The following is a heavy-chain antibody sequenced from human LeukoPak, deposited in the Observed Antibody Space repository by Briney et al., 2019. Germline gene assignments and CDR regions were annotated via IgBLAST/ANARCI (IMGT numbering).Heavy chain of an antibody. CDR1: GGSISSYY. Sequence: PSETLSLTCTVPGGSISSYYWSWIRQPPGKGLEWIAYIYYSGSTNYNPSLKSRVTISVDTSKNQFSLKLSSVTAADTAVYYCARLYRSSWSFDYWGQGTLVTVSS. D-gene: IGHD6-13*01. J-gene: IGHJ4*02. CDR2: IYYSGST. CDR3: ARLYRSSWSFDY. V-gene: IGHV4-59*08.